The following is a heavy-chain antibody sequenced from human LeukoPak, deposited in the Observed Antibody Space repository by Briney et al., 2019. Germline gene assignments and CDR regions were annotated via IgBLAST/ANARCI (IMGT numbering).Heavy chain of an antibody. V-gene: IGHV3-21*01. Sequence: GGSLRLSCAASGFTFSSYSMNWVRQAPGKGLEWVSSISSSSSYIYYADSVKGRFTISRDNSKNSLYLQMNSLRAEDAAVYYCARLYSSSWYSAFDIWGQGTMVTVSS. CDR1: GFTFSSYS. J-gene: IGHJ3*02. D-gene: IGHD6-13*01. CDR3: ARLYSSSWYSAFDI. CDR2: ISSSSSYI.